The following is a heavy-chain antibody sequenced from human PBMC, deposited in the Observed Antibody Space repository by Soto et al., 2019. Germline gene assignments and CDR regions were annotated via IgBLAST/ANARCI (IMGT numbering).Heavy chain of an antibody. Sequence: QVQLVQSGAEVKKPGSSVKVSCKASGGTFSSYAISWVRQAPGQGLEWIGWISGYNGNTNYTQKVQGRVTMTTDISTSTAYMGQRSLSYDDTAVYYCATDIRFLEWLSTLRHPGYYYGMDVWGQGTTVTVSS. CDR1: GGTFSSYA. CDR2: ISGYNGNT. CDR3: ATDIRFLEWLSTLRHPGYYYGMDV. D-gene: IGHD3-3*01. J-gene: IGHJ6*02. V-gene: IGHV1-18*01.